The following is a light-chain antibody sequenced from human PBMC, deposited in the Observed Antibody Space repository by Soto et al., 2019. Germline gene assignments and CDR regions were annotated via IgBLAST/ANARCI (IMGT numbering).Light chain of an antibody. V-gene: IGKV3-11*01. CDR1: QRVSTY. CDR3: QQRSDWPPLT. J-gene: IGKJ4*01. CDR2: GAS. Sequence: EIVLTQSPATLSLSPGERATLSCRASQRVSTYLAWYQQKPGQAPRLLIYGASNRATGIPARFSGSGSGTDFTLTISSLEPEDLAVYYCQQRSDWPPLTFGGGTKVEIK.